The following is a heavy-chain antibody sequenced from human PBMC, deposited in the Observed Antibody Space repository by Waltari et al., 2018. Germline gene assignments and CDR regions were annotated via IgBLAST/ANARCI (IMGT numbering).Heavy chain of an antibody. V-gene: IGHV3-15*01. D-gene: IGHD6-13*01. CDR2: IKSQSDGGTT. Sequence: EVQLVESGGGLVKPGGSLRLSCGASTLTFNNAWVSWVRQAPGRGRQGPGRGVGWVGHIKSQSDGGTTDYAAAVKGRFSSSRDDSKNTVDLQMSSLKTEDTAVYYCTTGTGPTAAASDYWGQGTLVTVSS. CDR3: TTGTGPTAAASDY. J-gene: IGHJ4*02. CDR1: TLTFNNAW.